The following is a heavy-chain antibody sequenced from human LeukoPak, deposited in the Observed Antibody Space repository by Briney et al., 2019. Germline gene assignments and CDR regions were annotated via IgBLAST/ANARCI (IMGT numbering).Heavy chain of an antibody. V-gene: IGHV4-59*01. Sequence: PSETLSLTCTVSGDSMSNYYWSWIRQPPGKGLEWMGFVYYSGSTNYNPSLKSRVTISIDTSKNQFSLKLSSLTPADTAVYYCARDRQLERRGLDYWGQGALVTVSS. CDR1: GDSMSNYY. CDR3: ARDRQLERRGLDY. D-gene: IGHD1-1*01. J-gene: IGHJ4*02. CDR2: VYYSGST.